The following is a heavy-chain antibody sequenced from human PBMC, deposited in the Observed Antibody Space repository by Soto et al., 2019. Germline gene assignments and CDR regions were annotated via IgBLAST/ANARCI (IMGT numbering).Heavy chain of an antibody. CDR1: GFTFNNYG. CDR3: AREDSIIIPAVSDF. V-gene: IGHV3-21*01. Sequence: GGSLRLSCVVSGFTFNNYGINWVRQAPGKGLEWVSTVSKSDYTYYSDSVKGRFTISRDNAKNSVSLQTNTLRAEDTAVYYCAREDSIIIPAVSDFWGQGTLVTVSS. CDR2: VSKSDYT. D-gene: IGHD2-2*01. J-gene: IGHJ4*02.